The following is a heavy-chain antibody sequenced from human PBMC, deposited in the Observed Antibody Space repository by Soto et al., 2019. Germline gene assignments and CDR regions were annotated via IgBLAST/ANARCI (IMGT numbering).Heavy chain of an antibody. CDR2: IIPIFGTA. D-gene: IGHD3-9*01. CDR3: ARSNYDILTGYYNYYYYYGMDV. J-gene: IGHJ6*02. CDR1: GGTFSSYA. V-gene: IGHV1-69*06. Sequence: ASVKVSCKASGGTFSSYAISWVRQAPGQGLEWMGGIIPIFGTANYAQKFQGRVTITADKSTSTAYMELSSLRSEDTAVYYCARSNYDILTGYYNYYYYYGMDVWGQGTTVPVSS.